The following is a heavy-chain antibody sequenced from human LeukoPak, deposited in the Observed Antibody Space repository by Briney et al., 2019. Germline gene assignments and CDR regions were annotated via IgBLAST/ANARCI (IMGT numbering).Heavy chain of an antibody. CDR2: ITPIFGTP. CDR3: ARGYSSTNNWFDP. CDR1: GGTFSSYA. Sequence: ASVKVSCKASGGTFSSYAISWVRQAPGQGLEWMGGITPIFGTPNYAQKFQGRVTITADKSTSTAYMELGSLRSEDTAVYYCARGYSSTNNWFDPWGQGTLVTVSS. V-gene: IGHV1-69*06. D-gene: IGHD6-13*01. J-gene: IGHJ5*02.